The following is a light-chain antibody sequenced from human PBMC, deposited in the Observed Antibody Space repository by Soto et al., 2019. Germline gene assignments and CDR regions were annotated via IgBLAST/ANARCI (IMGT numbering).Light chain of an antibody. Sequence: DIQMTQSPSTLSASVGDRVTITCRASQSISSWLAWYQQKPGKAPKLLIYDASSLESGVPSRFSGSGSGTEFTLTISSLQPDDFATYYSQQYNSDPYSFGQGTKLEIK. CDR2: DAS. CDR1: QSISSW. J-gene: IGKJ2*01. V-gene: IGKV1-5*01. CDR3: QQYNSDPYS.